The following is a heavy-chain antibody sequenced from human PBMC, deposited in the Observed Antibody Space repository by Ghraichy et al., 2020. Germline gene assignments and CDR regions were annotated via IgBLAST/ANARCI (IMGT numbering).Heavy chain of an antibody. Sequence: GGSLRLSCAASGFTFSSYGMHWVRQAPGKGLEWVAVIWYDGSNKYYADSVKGRFTISRDNSKNTLYLQMNSLRAEDTAVYYCARGYIPDGYTNDYFDYWGQGTLVTVSS. J-gene: IGHJ4*02. CDR1: GFTFSSYG. V-gene: IGHV3-33*01. CDR3: ARGYIPDGYTNDYFDY. D-gene: IGHD5-24*01. CDR2: IWYDGSNK.